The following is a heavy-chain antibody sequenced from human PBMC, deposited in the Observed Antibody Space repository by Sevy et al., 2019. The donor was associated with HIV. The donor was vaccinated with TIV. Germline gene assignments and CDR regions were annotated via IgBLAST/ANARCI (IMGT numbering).Heavy chain of an antibody. CDR3: TSLSVDTAMGFDY. CDR2: IRSKGNSYAT. D-gene: IGHD5-18*01. V-gene: IGHV3-73*01. CDR1: EFTFSGSA. Sequence: GGSLRLSCAASEFTFSGSAMHWVRQASGKGLEWVGRIRSKGNSYATAYAASVKGRFTISRDDSKNTAYLQMNSLKTEDTAVYYCTSLSVDTAMGFDYWGQGTLVTVSS. J-gene: IGHJ4*02.